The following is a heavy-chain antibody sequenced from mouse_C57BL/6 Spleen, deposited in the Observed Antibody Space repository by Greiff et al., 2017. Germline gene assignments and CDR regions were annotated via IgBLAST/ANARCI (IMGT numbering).Heavy chain of an antibody. CDR2: IDPSASYT. CDR1: GYTFPSYW. D-gene: IGHD2-5*01. Sequence: VQLQQPGAELVMPGASVKLSCKASGYTFPSYWMHWVKQRPGQVLEWIGEIDPSASYTNYTQQFKGKSTLTVDKASSTAYMQLSSLTSEDSAVYYCARRDSNSWYFDVWGTGTTVTVSS. CDR3: ARRDSNSWYFDV. J-gene: IGHJ1*03. V-gene: IGHV1-69*01.